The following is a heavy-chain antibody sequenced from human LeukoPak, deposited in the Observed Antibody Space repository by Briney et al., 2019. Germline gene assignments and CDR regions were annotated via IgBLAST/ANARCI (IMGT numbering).Heavy chain of an antibody. CDR3: ARQMGYSGYEAPNFDY. V-gene: IGHV4-30-4*01. D-gene: IGHD5-12*01. J-gene: IGHJ4*02. CDR2: IYYSGST. CDR1: GGSMNSGDDC. Sequence: SQTLSLTCSVSGGSMNSGDDCWSWVRQPPGKGLEWIGYIYYSGSTYYNPSLKSRVTISVDTSKNQFSLKLSSVTAADTAVYYCARQMGYSGYEAPNFDYWGQGTLVTVSS.